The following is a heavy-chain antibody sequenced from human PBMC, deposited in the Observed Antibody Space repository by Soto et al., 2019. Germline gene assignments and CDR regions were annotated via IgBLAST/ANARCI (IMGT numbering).Heavy chain of an antibody. CDR2: INDSGNI. D-gene: IGHD3-10*01. V-gene: IGHV4-34*01. CDR1: GGSFSGYQ. CDR3: ARGLILWFGELSRRGGYYYYMDV. J-gene: IGHJ6*03. Sequence: QVQLQQWGAGLLKPSETLSLTCAVYGGSFSGYQWSWIRQTPGKGLEWIGEINDSGNINYNPSLMSRVTILLDTTKKQIYLKLSSVTAADSAVYYCARGLILWFGELSRRGGYYYYMDVWGKGTTVTVSS.